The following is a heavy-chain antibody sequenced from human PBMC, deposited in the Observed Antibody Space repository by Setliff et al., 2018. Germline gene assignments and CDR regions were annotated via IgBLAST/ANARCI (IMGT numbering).Heavy chain of an antibody. Sequence: ASVKVSCKASGYTFTSYYMHWVRQAPGQGLEWMGIINPSGGSTSYAQKFQGRVTMTRDTSTSTVYMELSSLRSEDTAVYYCARVGRYVDTAMGFDYWGQGTLVTVSS. D-gene: IGHD5-18*01. CDR3: ARVGRYVDTAMGFDY. V-gene: IGHV1-46*01. CDR2: INPSGGST. J-gene: IGHJ4*02. CDR1: GYTFTSYY.